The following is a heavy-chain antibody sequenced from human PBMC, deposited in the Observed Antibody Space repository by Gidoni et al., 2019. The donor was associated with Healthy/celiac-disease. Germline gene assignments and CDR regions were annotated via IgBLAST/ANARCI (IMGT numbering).Heavy chain of an antibody. V-gene: IGHV3-30*04. CDR3: ARASLSYVLRFLEWLYPIIDY. CDR2: ISYDGSNK. CDR1: GFTFSSYA. Sequence: QVQLVESGGGVVQPGRSLRLSCAASGFTFSSYAMHWVRQAPGKGLEWVAVISYDGSNKYYADSVKGRFTISRDNSKNTLYLQMNSLRAEDTAVYYCARASLSYVLRFLEWLYPIIDYWGQGTLVTVSS. D-gene: IGHD3-3*01. J-gene: IGHJ4*02.